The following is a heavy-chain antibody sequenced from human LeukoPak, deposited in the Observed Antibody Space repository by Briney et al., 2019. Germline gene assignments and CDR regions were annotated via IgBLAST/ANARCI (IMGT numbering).Heavy chain of an antibody. V-gene: IGHV3-23*01. CDR2: ISDSGSDT. Sequence: GGSLRLSCAASGFTFSSYGLSGVRQTPGKGLEWVSAISDSGSDTYYTDSVKGRFTISKDNSKNTLYLQMNSLRAEDTAVYYCAKRVPYSSSSVYFDSWGQGTLVTVSS. D-gene: IGHD6-6*01. CDR1: GFTFSSYG. CDR3: AKRVPYSSSSVYFDS. J-gene: IGHJ4*02.